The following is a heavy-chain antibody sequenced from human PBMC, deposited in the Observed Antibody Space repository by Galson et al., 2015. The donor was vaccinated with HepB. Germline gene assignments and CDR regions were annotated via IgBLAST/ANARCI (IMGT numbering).Heavy chain of an antibody. CDR1: GFTFSGSA. J-gene: IGHJ4*02. CDR2: IISKTSNYAT. V-gene: IGHV3-73*01. Sequence: SLRLSCAASGFTFSGSAIHCVGQTSGEGLVWVGHIISKTSNYATACTMSLKGRFTISRDDSKNTAYLHMKRLKTEDTAVYYCLRLGDLSGYSSSWGQGTLVTVSS. CDR3: LRLGDLSGYSSS. D-gene: IGHD6-13*01.